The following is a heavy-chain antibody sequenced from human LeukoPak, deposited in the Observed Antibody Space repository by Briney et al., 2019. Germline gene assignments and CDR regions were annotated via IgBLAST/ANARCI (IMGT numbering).Heavy chain of an antibody. CDR3: ARGNWNYGLWFDP. CDR2: ISRNGGST. CDR1: GFTFSSYA. D-gene: IGHD1-7*01. V-gene: IGHV3-64*01. J-gene: IGHJ5*02. Sequence: GGSPRLSCAASGFTFSSYAMHWVRQAPGKGLEYVSAISRNGGSTYYANSVKGRFTISRDNSKSTLYLQMGSLRAEDMAVYYCARGNWNYGLWFDPWGQGTLVAVSS.